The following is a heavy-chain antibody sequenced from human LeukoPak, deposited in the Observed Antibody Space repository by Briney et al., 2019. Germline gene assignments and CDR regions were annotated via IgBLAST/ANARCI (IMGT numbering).Heavy chain of an antibody. J-gene: IGHJ6*03. Sequence: SGTLSLTCAVYGGSFSGYYWSWIRQPPGKGLEWIGEINHSGSTNYNPSLKSRVTISVDTSKNQFSLKLSSVTAADTAVYYRARRRWGVTAKGALGYYYYMGVWGKGTTVTISS. CDR1: GGSFSGYY. D-gene: IGHD2-21*02. CDR2: INHSGST. CDR3: ARRRWGVTAKGALGYYYYMGV. V-gene: IGHV4-34*01.